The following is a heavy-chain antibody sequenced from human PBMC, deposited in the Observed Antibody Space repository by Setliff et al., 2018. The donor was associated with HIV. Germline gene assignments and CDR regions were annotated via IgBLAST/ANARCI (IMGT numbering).Heavy chain of an antibody. V-gene: IGHV5-51*01. Sequence: GESLKISCRGSGYRFTDYWIGWVRQMPGKGLEWMGVIYPGDSDTRYNPSFQGQVAISADKSISAVYLQWDSLKASDSAIYYCARAPRSPLRWRDNLLSSSSFFMDVWGKGTTVTVSS. D-gene: IGHD2-21*01. CDR2: IYPGDSDT. CDR3: ARAPRSPLRWRDNLLSSSSFFMDV. J-gene: IGHJ6*03. CDR1: GYRFTDYW.